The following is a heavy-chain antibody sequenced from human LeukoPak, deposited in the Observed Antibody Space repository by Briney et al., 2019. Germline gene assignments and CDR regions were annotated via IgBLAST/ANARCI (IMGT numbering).Heavy chain of an antibody. CDR1: GFTFSSYS. D-gene: IGHD1-14*01. CDR2: ISSSSSTI. J-gene: IGHJ4*02. Sequence: GGSLRLSCAVSGFTFSSYSMNWVRQAPGKGLEWVSYISSSSSTIYYADSVKGRFTISRDNAENSLYLQMNSLRAEDTAVYYCANTAGYKVYWGQGTLVTVSS. CDR3: ANTAGYKVY. V-gene: IGHV3-48*01.